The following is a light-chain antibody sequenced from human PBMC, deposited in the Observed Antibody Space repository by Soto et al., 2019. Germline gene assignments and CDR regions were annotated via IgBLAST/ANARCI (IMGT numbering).Light chain of an antibody. J-gene: IGLJ1*01. CDR3: SSYTSSSTYV. V-gene: IGLV2-14*01. Sequence: QSVLTQPASVSGSPGQPITIACTGTSSDVGGYNYVSWYQQHPGKAPKLMIYEVSNRPSGVSNRFSGSKSGNEASLTISGLQAEDEADYYCSSYTSSSTYVFGTGTKVTVL. CDR2: EVS. CDR1: SSDVGGYNY.